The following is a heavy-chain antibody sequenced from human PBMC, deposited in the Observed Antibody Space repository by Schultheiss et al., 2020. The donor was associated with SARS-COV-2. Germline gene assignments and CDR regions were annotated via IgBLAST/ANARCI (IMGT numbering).Heavy chain of an antibody. V-gene: IGHV3-11*04. CDR1: GFTFSDYY. Sequence: GGSLRLSCAASGFTFSDYYMSWIRQAPGKGLEWVSYISSSGSTIYYADSVKGRFTISRDNAKNSLYLQMNSLRADDTAVYYCASQDGYKGYTGHLDYWGQGTLVTVSS. J-gene: IGHJ4*02. CDR2: ISSSGSTI. CDR3: ASQDGYKGYTGHLDY. D-gene: IGHD5-24*01.